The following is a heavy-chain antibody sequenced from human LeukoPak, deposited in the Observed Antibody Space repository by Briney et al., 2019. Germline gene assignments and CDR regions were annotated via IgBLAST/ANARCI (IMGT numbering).Heavy chain of an antibody. CDR2: IDPSDSYT. D-gene: IGHD3-10*01. J-gene: IGHJ3*02. Sequence: RESLKISCKGSGYSFTAYWISWVRQMPGKGLEWMGRIDPSDSYTNYSPSFQGHVTISADRSITTAYLQWSSLKASDTAMYYCARTYGSGIGNTFDIWGQGTMVTVSS. CDR1: GYSFTAYW. V-gene: IGHV5-10-1*01. CDR3: ARTYGSGIGNTFDI.